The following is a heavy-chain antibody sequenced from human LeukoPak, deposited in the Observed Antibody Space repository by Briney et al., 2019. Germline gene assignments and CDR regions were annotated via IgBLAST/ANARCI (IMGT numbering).Heavy chain of an antibody. Sequence: PSETLSLTCTVSGDSVSSGSHYWSWIRQPPGKGLGWIGYIYYSGSTNYNPSLKSRVTISIDTSKNQFSLKLSSVTAADTAVYYCVRAARYYWFDPWGQGTLVTVSS. J-gene: IGHJ5*02. CDR1: GDSVSSGSHY. V-gene: IGHV4-61*01. D-gene: IGHD1-14*01. CDR3: VRAARYYWFDP. CDR2: IYYSGST.